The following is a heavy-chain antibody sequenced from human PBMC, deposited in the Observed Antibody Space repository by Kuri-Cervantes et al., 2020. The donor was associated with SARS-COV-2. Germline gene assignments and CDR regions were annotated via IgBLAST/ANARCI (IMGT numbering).Heavy chain of an antibody. CDR1: GFAFSSHS. CDR2: ISGNSVWI. Sequence: GGSLRLSCAASGFAFSSHSMTWLRQAPGRELEWVSAISGNSVWIYYADSVKGRFTISRDNSKNIVYLQMNSLGADDTAVYYCGHFSRYAYDFDKWGQGILVTVSS. D-gene: IGHD3-9*01. CDR3: GHFSRYAYDFDK. V-gene: IGHV3-23*01. J-gene: IGHJ4*02.